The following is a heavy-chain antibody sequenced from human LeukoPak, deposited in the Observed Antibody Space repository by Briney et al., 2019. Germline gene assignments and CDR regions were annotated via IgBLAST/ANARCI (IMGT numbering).Heavy chain of an antibody. CDR3: ARGGSSSSWNDY. J-gene: IGHJ4*02. Sequence: ASVKVSCKASGSTFTDYYMHWVRQAPGQGLEWMGWINPNSGGTNFAQKFQGRVTMTRDTSISTAYMELSRLRSDDTAVYYCARGGSSSSWNDYWGQGTLVTVSS. D-gene: IGHD6-13*01. CDR2: INPNSGGT. V-gene: IGHV1-2*02. CDR1: GSTFTDYY.